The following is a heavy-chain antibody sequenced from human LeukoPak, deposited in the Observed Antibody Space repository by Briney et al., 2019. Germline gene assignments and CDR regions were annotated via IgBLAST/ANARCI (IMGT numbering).Heavy chain of an antibody. CDR2: IYPGDSDT. V-gene: IGHV5-51*01. D-gene: IGHD3-10*01. CDR3: ARRHYYGSGSSSAFDI. Sequence: GESLKISCKGSGYSFTSYWIGWVRQMPGKGLEWMGIIYPGDSDTRYSPSFQGQVTISADKSISTAYLQWSSLKAPDTAMYYCARRHYYGSGSSSAFDIWGQGTMVTVSS. J-gene: IGHJ3*02. CDR1: GYSFTSYW.